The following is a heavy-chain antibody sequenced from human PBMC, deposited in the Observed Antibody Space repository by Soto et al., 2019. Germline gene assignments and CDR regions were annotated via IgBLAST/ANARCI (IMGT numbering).Heavy chain of an antibody. CDR3: AREGVLTMAGAFDI. CDR2: IYSGGST. CDR1: GFTVSSNY. D-gene: IGHD6-19*01. V-gene: IGHV3-53*01. Sequence: EVQLVESGGGLIQPGGSLRLSCAASGFTVSSNYMSWVRQAPGKGLEWVSVIYSGGSTYYADSVKGRFTISRDNSKNTLYLQMNSLRAEDTAVYYCAREGVLTMAGAFDIWGQGTMVTVSS. J-gene: IGHJ3*02.